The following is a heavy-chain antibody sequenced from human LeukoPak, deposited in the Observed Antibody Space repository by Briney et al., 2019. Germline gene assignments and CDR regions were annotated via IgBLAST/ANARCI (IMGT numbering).Heavy chain of an antibody. Sequence: SETLSLTCTVSGGSISSSSYYWGWIRQPPGKGLEWIGSIYYSGSTYYNPSLKSRVTISVDTSKNQFSLKLSSVTAADTAVYYCARLGGSWYAYYYYYMDVWGKGTTVTVSS. CDR2: IYYSGST. CDR1: GGSISSSSYY. V-gene: IGHV4-39*01. J-gene: IGHJ6*03. CDR3: ARLGGSWYAYYYYYMDV. D-gene: IGHD6-13*01.